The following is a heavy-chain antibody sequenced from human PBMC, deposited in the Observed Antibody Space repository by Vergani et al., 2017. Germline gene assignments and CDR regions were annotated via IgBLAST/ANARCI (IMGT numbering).Heavy chain of an antibody. CDR3: ARTYDRSGYHARGDAFDI. Sequence: QLQLQEFGSGLVKPSQTLSLTCAVPGGPISRGGYSWSWIRQPPGKGLEWIGYIYHSGSTYYNPPLKSRVTIPVERSKNQFSLKVSSVTAADTAVYYCARTYDRSGYHARGDAFDIWGEGTMVTVSS. J-gene: IGHJ3*02. CDR1: GGPISRGGYS. CDR2: IYHSGST. D-gene: IGHD3-22*01. V-gene: IGHV4-30-2*01.